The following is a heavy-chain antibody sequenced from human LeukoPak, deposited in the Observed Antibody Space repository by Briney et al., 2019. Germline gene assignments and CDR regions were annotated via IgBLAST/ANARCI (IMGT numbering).Heavy chain of an antibody. CDR2: IYYSGST. J-gene: IGHJ3*02. CDR1: GGSSSSYY. V-gene: IGHV4-59*01. D-gene: IGHD6-19*01. CDR3: ARGVAVAAFDAFDI. Sequence: SETLSLTCTVSGGSSSSYYWSWIRQPPGKGLEWIGYIYYSGSTNYNPSLKSRVTISVDTSKNQFSLKLSSVTAADTAVYYCARGVAVAAFDAFDIWGQGTMVTVSS.